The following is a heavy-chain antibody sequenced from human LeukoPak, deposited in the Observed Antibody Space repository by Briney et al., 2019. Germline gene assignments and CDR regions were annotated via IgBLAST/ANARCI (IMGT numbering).Heavy chain of an antibody. CDR3: AADHDPAYCGGDCLTN. CDR1: GFTFTSSA. Sequence: SVKVSCKASGFTFTSSAMQWVRQARGQRLEWIGWIVVGSGNTNYAQKFQERVTITRGMSTSTAYMELSSLRSEDTAVYYCAADHDPAYCGGDCLTNWGQGTLVTVP. J-gene: IGHJ4*02. V-gene: IGHV1-58*02. CDR2: IVVGSGNT. D-gene: IGHD2-21*02.